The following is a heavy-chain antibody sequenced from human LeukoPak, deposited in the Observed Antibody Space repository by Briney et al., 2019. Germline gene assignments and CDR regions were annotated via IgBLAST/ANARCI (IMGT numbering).Heavy chain of an antibody. J-gene: IGHJ4*02. Sequence: GGSLRLSCAASGFTFSSYAMNWVRQAPGKGLEGVSCITGSGGSTYNADSVKGRFTISRDNSKNTLYLQMNSLRAEDTAVYYCAKDFKSWVRGANFDYWGQGTLVTVSS. CDR1: GFTFSSYA. D-gene: IGHD3-10*01. V-gene: IGHV3-23*01. CDR2: ITGSGGST. CDR3: AKDFKSWVRGANFDY.